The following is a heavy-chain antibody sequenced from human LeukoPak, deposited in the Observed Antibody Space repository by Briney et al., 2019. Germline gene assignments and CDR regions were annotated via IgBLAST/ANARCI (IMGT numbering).Heavy chain of an antibody. V-gene: IGHV4-59*08. CDR2: IYYSGST. D-gene: IGHD6-19*01. J-gene: IGHJ3*02. Sequence: ASETLSLTCTVSGGSISTYYWSWIRQPPGKGLEWIGYIYYSGSTNYNPSLKSRVTISVDTSKNQFSLKLSSVTAADTAVYYCARRRRSSGWVDAFDIWGQGTMVTVSS. CDR1: GGSISTYY. CDR3: ARRRRSSGWVDAFDI.